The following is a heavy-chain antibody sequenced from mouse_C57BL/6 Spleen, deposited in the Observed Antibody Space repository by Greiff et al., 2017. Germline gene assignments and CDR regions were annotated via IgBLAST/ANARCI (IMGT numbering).Heavy chain of an antibody. V-gene: IGHV3-6*01. J-gene: IGHJ2*01. D-gene: IGHD1-1*01. CDR1: GYSITSGYY. CDR3: ARALGYYGSFYFDY. Sequence: ESGPGLVKPSQSLSLTCSVTGYSITSGYYWNWIRQFPGNKLEWMGYISYDGSNNYNPSLKNRISITRDTSKNQFFLKLNSVTTEDTATYYCARALGYYGSFYFDYWGQGTTLTVSS. CDR2: ISYDGSN.